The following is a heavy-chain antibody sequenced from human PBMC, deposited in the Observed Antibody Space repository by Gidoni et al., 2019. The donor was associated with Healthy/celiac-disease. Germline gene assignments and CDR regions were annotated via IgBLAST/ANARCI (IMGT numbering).Heavy chain of an antibody. CDR2: ICYDGSNK. CDR1: GFTFSSYG. J-gene: IGHJ6*02. V-gene: IGHV3-33*01. CDR3: ARDGITIFGVARYGMDV. Sequence: QVQLVESGGGVVQPGRSLRLSCAASGFTFSSYGMHWVRPAPGKGLEWVAVICYDGSNKYYADSVKGRSTISRDNSKNTLYLQMNSLRAEDTAVYYCARDGITIFGVARYGMDVWGQGTTVTVSS. D-gene: IGHD3-3*01.